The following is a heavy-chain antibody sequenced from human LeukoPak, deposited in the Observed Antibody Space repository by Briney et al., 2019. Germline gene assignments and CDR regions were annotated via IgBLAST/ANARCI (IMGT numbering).Heavy chain of an antibody. J-gene: IGHJ4*02. CDR2: INPNSGGT. D-gene: IGHD3-3*01. V-gene: IGHV1-2*02. CDR3: ASQIWSGYYFDY. Sequence: GASVKVSCKASGYTFTGYYMRWVRQAPGHGLEWMGWINPNSGGTNYAQKFQGRVTMTRDTSISTAYMELSRLRSDDTAVYYCASQIWSGYYFDYWGQGTLVTVSS. CDR1: GYTFTGYY.